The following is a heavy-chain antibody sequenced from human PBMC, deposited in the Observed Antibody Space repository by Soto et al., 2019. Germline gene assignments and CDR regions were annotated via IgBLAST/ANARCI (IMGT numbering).Heavy chain of an antibody. CDR3: ARTWIQLWFDY. J-gene: IGHJ4*02. Sequence: PGGSLILSCAASGFTFSTYWMHWVRQTPGKGLVWVSRIDAAGSVTTYADSVKGRFTISRDNAKNTLYLQMNSVRAEDTAVYYCARTWIQLWFDYWGQGTLVTVSS. CDR2: IDAAGSVT. V-gene: IGHV3-74*01. CDR1: GFTFSTYW. D-gene: IGHD5-18*01.